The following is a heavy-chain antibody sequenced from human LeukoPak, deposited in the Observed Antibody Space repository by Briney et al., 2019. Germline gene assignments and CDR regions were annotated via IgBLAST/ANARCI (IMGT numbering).Heavy chain of an antibody. J-gene: IGHJ4*02. Sequence: SETLSLTCTVSGGSISSSSYYWGWIRQPPGKGLEWIGSIYYSGSTYYNPSLKSRVTISVDTSKNQFSLKLSSVTAADTAVYYCARVGAAAGTGFDYWGQGTLVTVSS. CDR1: GGSISSSSYY. D-gene: IGHD6-13*01. V-gene: IGHV4-39*07. CDR2: IYYSGST. CDR3: ARVGAAAGTGFDY.